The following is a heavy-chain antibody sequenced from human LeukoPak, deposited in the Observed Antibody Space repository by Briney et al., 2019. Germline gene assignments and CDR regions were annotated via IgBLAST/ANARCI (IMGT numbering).Heavy chain of an antibody. V-gene: IGHV4-39*07. CDR1: GGSISSSSYY. Sequence: SETLSLTCTVSGGSISSSSYYWGWIRQPPGKGLEWIGSIYYSGSTYYNPSLKSRVTISVDTSKNQFSLKLSSVTAADTAVYYCARVISRDFDPWGQGTLVTVSS. CDR3: ARVISRDFDP. CDR2: IYYSGST. D-gene: IGHD3-10*01. J-gene: IGHJ5*02.